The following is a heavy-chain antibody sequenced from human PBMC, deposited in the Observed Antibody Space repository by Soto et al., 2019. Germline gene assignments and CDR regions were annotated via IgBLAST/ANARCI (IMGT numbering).Heavy chain of an antibody. V-gene: IGHV3-66*01. CDR3: APLGDGY. D-gene: IGHD2-8*01. J-gene: IGHJ4*02. CDR1: GLTVSRNY. CDR2: IYNAGST. Sequence: EVQLAESGGGLVQPGGSLRLSCAASGLTVSRNYMSWVRQAPGKGLEWVSVIYNAGSTNYADSVKGRFTISRDNSKNTLYLQMNSLRVEDTAVYYCAPLGDGYWGQGTLVTVSS.